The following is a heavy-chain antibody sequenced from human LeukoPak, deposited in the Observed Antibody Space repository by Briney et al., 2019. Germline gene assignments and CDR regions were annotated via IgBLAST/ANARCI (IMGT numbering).Heavy chain of an antibody. D-gene: IGHD2-2*01. CDR2: FYCNDDK. Sequence: SGPTLVIPTQTLTLTCTFSGFSLSTSGGGVGWIRQPQRKALEWHALFYCNDDKRYSPSLKSRLTINKDTSKNQVVLTMTNMDPVDTATYYCARAVSPGYCSSTSCLNWFDPWGQGTLVTVSS. CDR3: ARAVSPGYCSSTSCLNWFDP. CDR1: GFSLSTSGGG. J-gene: IGHJ5*02. V-gene: IGHV2-5*01.